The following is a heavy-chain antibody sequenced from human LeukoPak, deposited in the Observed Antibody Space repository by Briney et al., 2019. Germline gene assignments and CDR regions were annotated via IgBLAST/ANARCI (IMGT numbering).Heavy chain of an antibody. CDR2: IYYSGSP. CDR1: RGSLSSSSYY. J-gene: IGHJ5*02. V-gene: IGHV4-39*01. Sequence: SETLSLTRTVSRGSLSSSSYYWGWIRQPPGKGLEWIGRIYYSGSPYYNPSLKSRVTISVDTSKNQFSLKLSSVTAADTAVYYCARQAGHYYDSSGYYPNWFDPWGQGTLVTVSS. CDR3: ARQAGHYYDSSGYYPNWFDP. D-gene: IGHD3-22*01.